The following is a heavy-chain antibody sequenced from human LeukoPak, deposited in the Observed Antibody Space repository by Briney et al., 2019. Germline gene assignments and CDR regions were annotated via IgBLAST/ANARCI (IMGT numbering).Heavy chain of an antibody. CDR2: ISYDGSNK. D-gene: IGHD4-17*01. CDR3: ASDRSPYSGYGDLVGY. V-gene: IGHV3-30-3*01. CDR1: GFTFRSYA. Sequence: GGSLRLSCAASGFTFRSYAMHWVRQAPGKGLEWVAVISYDGSNKYYADSVKGRFTISRDNSKNTLYLQMNSLRAEDTAVYYCASDRSPYSGYGDLVGYWGQGTLVTVSS. J-gene: IGHJ4*02.